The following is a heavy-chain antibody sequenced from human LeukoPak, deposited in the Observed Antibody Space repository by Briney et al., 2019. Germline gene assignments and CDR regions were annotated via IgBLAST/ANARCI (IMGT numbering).Heavy chain of an antibody. CDR3: AKYRFKYSRLVLRLVEYYFDY. D-gene: IGHD3-9*01. J-gene: IGHJ4*02. Sequence: PGGSLRLSCAASGFTFSSYAMSWVRQAPGKGLEWVSAISDSGGSTYYADSVKGRFTISRDNSKNTLYLQMNSLRAEDTAVYYCAKYRFKYSRLVLRLVEYYFDYWGQGTLVTVSS. V-gene: IGHV3-23*01. CDR1: GFTFSSYA. CDR2: ISDSGGST.